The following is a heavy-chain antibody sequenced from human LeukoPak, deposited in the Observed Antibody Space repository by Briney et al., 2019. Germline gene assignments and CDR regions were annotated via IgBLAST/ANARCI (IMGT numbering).Heavy chain of an antibody. CDR2: FYYSGSP. CDR1: GGSIRSSSYY. Sequence: PSETLSLTCTVSGGSIRSSSYYWGWIRQPPGKGLEWIGSFYYSGSPYYNPSLKSRVTISVDMSKNRFSLKLSSVTAADTAVYYCGAPSRDLEWSTNWGQGTLVTVSS. D-gene: IGHD3-3*01. J-gene: IGHJ4*02. CDR3: GAPSRDLEWSTN. V-gene: IGHV4-39*01.